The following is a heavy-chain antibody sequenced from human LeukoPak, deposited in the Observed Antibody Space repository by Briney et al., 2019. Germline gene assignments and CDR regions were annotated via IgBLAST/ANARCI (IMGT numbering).Heavy chain of an antibody. CDR1: GYSFTTYW. CDR2: IYPGDSDT. J-gene: IGHJ6*03. V-gene: IGHV5-51*01. Sequence: GESLKISCEVSGYSFTTYWIGWVRQIPGKGLEWMGVIYPGDSDTTYTASFEGHVTISADNPNSTAHLLWSSLMSTDNAMYYCARHRSVDSNYYRDVWGKGTTVTVSS. D-gene: IGHD3-3*01. CDR3: ARHRSVDSNYYRDV.